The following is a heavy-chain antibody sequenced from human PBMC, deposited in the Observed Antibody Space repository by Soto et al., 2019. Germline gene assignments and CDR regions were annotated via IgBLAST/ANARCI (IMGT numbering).Heavy chain of an antibody. CDR2: IVPIIDIT. CDR3: ARVGTGKSVDY. D-gene: IGHD2-8*02. V-gene: IGHV1-69*02. J-gene: IGHJ4*02. CDR1: GDNFSSYT. Sequence: QVQLVQSGAEVKKPGSSVKVSCKASGDNFSSYTISWVRQGPGQGLEWMGRIVPIIDITNYAQKFQGGVTITADKSTRTVYMELSSLRSEDTAVYYCARVGTGKSVDYWGQGTLVTVSS.